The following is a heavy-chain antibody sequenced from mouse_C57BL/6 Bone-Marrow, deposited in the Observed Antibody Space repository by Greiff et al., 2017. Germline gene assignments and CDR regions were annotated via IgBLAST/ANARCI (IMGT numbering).Heavy chain of an antibody. V-gene: IGHV1-81*01. J-gene: IGHJ1*03. CDR3: ARARYWYFDV. Sequence: QVQLQQSGAELARPGASVKLSCKASGYTFTSYGISWVKQRTGQGLEWIGEIYPRSGNTYYNEKFQGKATLTADKSSSTAYMELRSLTSEDSAVYFCARARYWYFDVWGTGTTVTVSS. CDR1: GYTFTSYG. CDR2: IYPRSGNT.